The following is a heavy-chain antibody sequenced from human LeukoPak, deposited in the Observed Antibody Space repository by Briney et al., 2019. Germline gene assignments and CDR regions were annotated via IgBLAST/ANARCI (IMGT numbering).Heavy chain of an antibody. CDR3: ARSIPAAATGIDY. CDR1: GFTFSNYW. CDR2: IWYDGSNT. Sequence: GGSLRLSCAASGFTFSNYWMSWVRQAPGKGLEWVAVIWYDGSNTYHADSVKGRFTISRDNSKNTLYLQMNSLRVDDTAVYYCARSIPAAATGIDYWGQGTLVTVSS. D-gene: IGHD6-13*01. J-gene: IGHJ4*02. V-gene: IGHV3-33*08.